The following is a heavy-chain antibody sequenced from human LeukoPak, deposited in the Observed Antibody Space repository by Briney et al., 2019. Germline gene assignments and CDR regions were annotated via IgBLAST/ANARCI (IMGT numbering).Heavy chain of an antibody. Sequence: PSETLSLTCAVYGGSFSGYYWSWIRQPPGKGLEWVAFIRCDGSNKYYADSVRGRFTISRDNSKNTLYLQMNSLRAEDTAVYYCAKDQGNGIVGAMGFDYWGQGTLVTVSS. D-gene: IGHD1-26*01. J-gene: IGHJ4*02. CDR3: AKDQGNGIVGAMGFDY. CDR2: IRCDGSNK. V-gene: IGHV3-30*02. CDR1: GGSFSGYY.